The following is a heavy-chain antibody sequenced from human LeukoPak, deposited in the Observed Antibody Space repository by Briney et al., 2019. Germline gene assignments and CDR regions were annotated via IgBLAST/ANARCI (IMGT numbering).Heavy chain of an antibody. CDR1: GFTFSSSW. D-gene: IGHD6-19*01. V-gene: IGHV3-33*08. Sequence: PGGSLRLSCAASGFTFSSSWMSWVRQAPGKGLEWVAVIWYDGSNKYYADSVKGRFTISRDNSKNTLYLQMNSLRAEDTAVYYCARDFRSTHIAVAGTWDYWGQGTLVTVSS. J-gene: IGHJ4*02. CDR2: IWYDGSNK. CDR3: ARDFRSTHIAVAGTWDY.